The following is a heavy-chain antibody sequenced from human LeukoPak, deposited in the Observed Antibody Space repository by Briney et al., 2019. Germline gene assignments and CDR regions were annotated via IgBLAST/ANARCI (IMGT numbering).Heavy chain of an antibody. J-gene: IGHJ5*02. CDR1: GFSFSYNW. D-gene: IGHD6-13*01. Sequence: GGSLRLSCAVSGFSFSYNWMHWVRQAPGKGLVWVSRINSDGSGTIYADSVKGRFTISRDNSKNTLYLQMNSLRAEDTAVYYCAKLEKNSSSWYGFGWFDPWGQGTLVTVSS. CDR2: INSDGSGT. V-gene: IGHV3-74*01. CDR3: AKLEKNSSSWYGFGWFDP.